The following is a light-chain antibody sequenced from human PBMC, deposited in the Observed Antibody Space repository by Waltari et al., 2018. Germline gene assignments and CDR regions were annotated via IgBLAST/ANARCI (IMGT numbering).Light chain of an antibody. J-gene: IGLJ1*01. CDR1: TIDFAPYNL. V-gene: IGLV2-23*02. CDR2: EVN. CDR3: CSYAGRNTYV. Sequence: QSALTQPASVSGSPGQSITISCIGTTIDFAPYNLVSWYQQHPGKAPKLIVYEVNQPPSGVSNRFSVSKSGNTASLTISGLQTEDEADYYCCSYAGRNTYVFGTGTKVTVL.